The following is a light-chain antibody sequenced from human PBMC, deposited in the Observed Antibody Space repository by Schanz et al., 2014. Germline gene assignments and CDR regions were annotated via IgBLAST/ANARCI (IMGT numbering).Light chain of an antibody. V-gene: IGKV3-20*01. CDR2: GAS. CDR3: QQYLNWPIT. Sequence: EIVLTQSPGTLSLSPGERATLSCRASHSVANDYLAWYQQKPGQAPRLLIYGASARPTAIPGRFSGSGSGTDFTLTITSLQPEDFAVYYCQQYLNWPITFGQGTRLEIK. J-gene: IGKJ5*01. CDR1: HSVANDY.